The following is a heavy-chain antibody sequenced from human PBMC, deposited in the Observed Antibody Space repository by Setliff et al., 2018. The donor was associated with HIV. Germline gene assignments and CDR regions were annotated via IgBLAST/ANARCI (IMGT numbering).Heavy chain of an antibody. J-gene: IGHJ4*02. V-gene: IGHV3-11*01. D-gene: IGHD3-10*01. CDR3: AKKTAAYTSGSWLHY. CDR1: GFTFSDYY. Sequence: GGSLRLSCAASGFTFSDYYMSWIRQAPGKGLEWVSYISSSGSTIYYADSVKGRFTISRDNSRNTVYLQMNSLRAEDTAVYYCAKKTAAYTSGSWLHYWGQGTLVTVSS. CDR2: ISSSGSTI.